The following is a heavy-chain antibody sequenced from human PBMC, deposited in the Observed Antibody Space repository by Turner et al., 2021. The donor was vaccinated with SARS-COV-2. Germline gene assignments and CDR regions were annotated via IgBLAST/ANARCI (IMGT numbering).Heavy chain of an antibody. Sequence: QVQLVESGGGVVQPGRSLSLSCVASGFTFSRYGMHWVRQAPGKGLEWVAVISYDGSNKYYADSVKSRFTISRDNSKNTLYLQMNSLRAEDTAVYYCAKFMYYYESSGYSTIDYWGQGTLVTVSS. CDR1: GFTFSRYG. J-gene: IGHJ4*02. V-gene: IGHV3-30*18. CDR2: ISYDGSNK. D-gene: IGHD3-22*01. CDR3: AKFMYYYESSGYSTIDY.